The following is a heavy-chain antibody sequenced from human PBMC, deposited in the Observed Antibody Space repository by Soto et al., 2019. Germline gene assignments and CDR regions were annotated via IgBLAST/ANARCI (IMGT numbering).Heavy chain of an antibody. CDR1: GYTFTNYG. Sequence: QVQLVQSGVEVKKPGASVKVSCQASGYTFTNYGITWLRQAPGQGLEWMGWASAYNRNTNYAQRFHDRATRPRDTSPRTAYVDFRNLKSCDTAIYFCARERQYAPLLHRGQGTLVTVYS. CDR2: ASAYNRNT. J-gene: IGHJ4*02. CDR3: ARERQYAPLLH. V-gene: IGHV1-18*01. D-gene: IGHD4-4*01.